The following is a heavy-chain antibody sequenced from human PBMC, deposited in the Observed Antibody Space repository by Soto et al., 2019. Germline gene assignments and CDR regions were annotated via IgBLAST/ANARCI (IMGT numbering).Heavy chain of an antibody. J-gene: IGHJ4*02. V-gene: IGHV3-30*18. CDR3: AKDAAAAGTFDY. D-gene: IGHD6-13*01. Sequence: QVQLVASGGGVVQPGRSLRLACAPSGFTFSSYAMQWVRQAPGKGLEWVGVISSDGGNKYYADSVKGRFTISRDKSKNMLYLQMNSLRSEDTAVYFCAKDAAAAGTFDYWGQGTLVTVSS. CDR1: GFTFSSYA. CDR2: ISSDGGNK.